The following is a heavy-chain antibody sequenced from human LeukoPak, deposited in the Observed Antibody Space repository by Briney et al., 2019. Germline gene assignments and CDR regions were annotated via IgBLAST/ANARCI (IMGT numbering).Heavy chain of an antibody. D-gene: IGHD3-3*01. Sequence: SETLSLTCTVSGGSISSYYWSWIRQPPGKGLEWIGYIYYSGSTNYNPSLKGRVTISVDTSKNQFSLKLSSVTAADTAVYYCARHTPGGDPLRFLSPWGQGTLVTVSS. J-gene: IGHJ4*02. CDR2: IYYSGST. CDR3: ARHTPGGDPLRFLSP. CDR1: GGSISSYY. V-gene: IGHV4-59*08.